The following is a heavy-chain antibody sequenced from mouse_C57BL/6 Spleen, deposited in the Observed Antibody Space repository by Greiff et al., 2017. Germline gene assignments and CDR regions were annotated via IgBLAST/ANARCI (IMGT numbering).Heavy chain of an antibody. CDR3: ARCYYGSSYVKYAMDY. J-gene: IGHJ4*01. CDR1: GYSFTSYY. CDR2: IYPGSGNT. V-gene: IGHV1-66*01. Sequence: VQLQQSGPELVKPGASVKISCKASGYSFTSYYIHWVKQRPGQGLEWIGWIYPGSGNTKYNEKFKGKATLTADTSSSTAYMQLSSLTSEDSAVYYCARCYYGSSYVKYAMDYWGQGTSVTVSS. D-gene: IGHD1-1*01.